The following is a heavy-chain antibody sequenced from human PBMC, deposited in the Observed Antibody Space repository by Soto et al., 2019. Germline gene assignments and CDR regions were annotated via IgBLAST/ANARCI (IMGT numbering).Heavy chain of an antibody. J-gene: IGHJ4*02. CDR2: IIPILDIA. CDR1: GGTFSNYT. D-gene: IGHD3-22*01. Sequence: QVQLVQSGAEVKKPGSSVKVSCKASGGTFSNYTITWVRQAPGQGLEWMGRIIPILDIANYAKKFQGRVTNTADKSTSTAYMELSSLRSEDTAVYYCARDVGLGPVTVSTHVDYWGQGTLVIVSS. CDR3: ARDVGLGPVTVSTHVDY. V-gene: IGHV1-69*08.